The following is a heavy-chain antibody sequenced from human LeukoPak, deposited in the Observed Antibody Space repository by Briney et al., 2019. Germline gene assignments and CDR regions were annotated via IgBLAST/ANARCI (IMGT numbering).Heavy chain of an antibody. J-gene: IGHJ5*02. CDR2: IYYSGST. CDR1: GGSISSGGYY. D-gene: IGHD3-10*01. CDR3: ARDKLLSYGSGSYYPNGFDP. V-gene: IGHV4-31*03. Sequence: SETLSLTCTVSGGSISSGGYYWSWIRQHPGKGLEWIGYIYYSGSTYYNPSPKSRVTISVDTSKNQFSLKLSSVTAADTAVYYCARDKLLSYGSGSYYPNGFDPWGQGTLVTVSS.